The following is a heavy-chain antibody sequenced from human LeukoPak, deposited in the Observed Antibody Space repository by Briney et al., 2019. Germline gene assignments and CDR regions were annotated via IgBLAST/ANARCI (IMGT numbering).Heavy chain of an antibody. CDR2: VSGSGSNT. D-gene: IGHD3-22*01. Sequence: GGSLRLSCAAPGFAFSSHAMNWVRQAPGKGLEWVSSVSGSGSNTYYTDSVKGRFTISRDNSKNTLYLQMNSLTAEDTALYYCAKDRHGYYQPVDYWGQGTLVTVSS. CDR3: AKDRHGYYQPVDY. V-gene: IGHV3-23*01. J-gene: IGHJ4*02. CDR1: GFAFSSHA.